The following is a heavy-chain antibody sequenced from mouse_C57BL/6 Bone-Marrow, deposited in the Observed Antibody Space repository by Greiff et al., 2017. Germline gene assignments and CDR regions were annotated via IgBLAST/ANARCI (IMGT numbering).Heavy chain of an antibody. Sequence: QVQLQQSGAELMKPGASVKLSCKATGYTFTGYWIEWVKQRPGHGLEWIGEILPGSGSTNYNEKFKGKATFTADTSSNTAYMQLSSLTTEDSAIYYCADPSFYYYVSHWYFDVWGTGTTVTVSS. CDR2: ILPGSGST. CDR1: GYTFTGYW. CDR3: ADPSFYYYVSHWYFDV. D-gene: IGHD1-1*01. J-gene: IGHJ1*03. V-gene: IGHV1-9*01.